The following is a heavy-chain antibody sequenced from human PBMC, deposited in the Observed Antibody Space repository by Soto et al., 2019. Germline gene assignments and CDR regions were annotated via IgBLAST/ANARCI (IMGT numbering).Heavy chain of an antibody. D-gene: IGHD3-3*01. CDR3: ARGSRQYDFWSGEYYYYGMDV. Sequence: KASETLSLTCAVYGGSFSGYYWSWIRQPPGKGLEWIGEINHSGSTNYNPSLKSRVTISVDTSKNQFSLKLSSVTAADTAVYYCARGSRQYDFWSGEYYYYGMDVWGQGTTVTVSS. CDR1: GGSFSGYY. V-gene: IGHV4-34*01. J-gene: IGHJ6*02. CDR2: INHSGST.